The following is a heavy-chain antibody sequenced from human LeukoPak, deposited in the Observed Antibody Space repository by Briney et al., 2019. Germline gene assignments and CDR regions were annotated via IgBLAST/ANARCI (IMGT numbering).Heavy chain of an antibody. D-gene: IGHD1-26*01. J-gene: IGHJ5*02. CDR3: ARDPYSGSYRNWLDP. V-gene: IGHV1-46*01. CDR1: GYVFTSYY. Sequence: ASVKVSCKASGYVFTSYYMHWVRQAPGQGLEWMGIINPSGGSTSYAQKFQGRVTMTRDTSTSTVYMELSSLRSEDTAVYYCARDPYSGSYRNWLDPWGLGTLVTVSS. CDR2: INPSGGST.